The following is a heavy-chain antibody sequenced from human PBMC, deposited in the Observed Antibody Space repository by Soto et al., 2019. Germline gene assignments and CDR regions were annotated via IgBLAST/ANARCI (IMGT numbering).Heavy chain of an antibody. Sequence: ASVKVSCKASGYTFTSYGISWGRQAPGQGLEWMGWTSAYNGNTNYAQKLQGRVTMTTDTSTSTAYMELRSLRSDDTAVYYCARDYDFWSGPNWFDPWGQGTLVTVSS. CDR3: ARDYDFWSGPNWFDP. CDR1: GYTFTSYG. J-gene: IGHJ5*02. CDR2: TSAYNGNT. D-gene: IGHD3-3*01. V-gene: IGHV1-18*04.